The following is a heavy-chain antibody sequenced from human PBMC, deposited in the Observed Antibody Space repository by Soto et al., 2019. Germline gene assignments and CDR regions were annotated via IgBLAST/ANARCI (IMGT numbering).Heavy chain of an antibody. V-gene: IGHV4-30-4*01. CDR1: GGSISSGDYY. CDR3: ARDAYGSGSYHWAY. D-gene: IGHD3-10*01. J-gene: IGHJ4*02. Sequence: KPSETLSLTCTVSGGSISSGDYYWSWIRQPPGKGLEWIGYIYYSGSTYYNPSLKSRVTISVDTSKNQFSLKLSSVTAADTAVYYCARDAYGSGSYHWAYWGQGTLVTVSS. CDR2: IYYSGST.